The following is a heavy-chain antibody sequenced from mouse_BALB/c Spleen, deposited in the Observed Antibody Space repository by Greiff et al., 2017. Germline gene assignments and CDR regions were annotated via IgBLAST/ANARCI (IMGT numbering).Heavy chain of an antibody. CDR3: TRDYGSSYYAY. J-gene: IGHJ3*01. Sequence: VQLQQSGTVLARPGASVKMSCKASGYSFTSYWMHWVKQMPGQGLEWIGAIYPGNSDTSYNQKFKGKAKLTAVTSASTAYMELSSLTNEDSAVYYCTRDYGSSYYAYWGQGTLVTVSA. D-gene: IGHD1-1*01. CDR2: IYPGNSDT. V-gene: IGHV1-5*01. CDR1: GYSFTSYW.